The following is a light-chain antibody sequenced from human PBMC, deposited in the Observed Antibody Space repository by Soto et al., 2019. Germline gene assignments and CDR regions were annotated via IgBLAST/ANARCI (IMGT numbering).Light chain of an antibody. V-gene: IGKV1-39*01. CDR1: QTISSY. CDR3: QQSYQTPLT. CDR2: AAT. J-gene: IGKJ5*01. Sequence: DIPMTQSPSSLSASVGDRVTITCRASQTISSYLNWYQQKPGKAPKLLIFAATGLQSGVPSRFSGSGSGTDFTLTINSLQPEDFATYYCQQSYQTPLTFGQGTRLEIK.